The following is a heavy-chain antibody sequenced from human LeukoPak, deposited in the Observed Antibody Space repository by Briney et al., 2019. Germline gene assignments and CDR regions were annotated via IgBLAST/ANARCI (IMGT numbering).Heavy chain of an antibody. D-gene: IGHD6-13*01. CDR3: ARRGPAAGDAFNI. CDR1: GGSISNSDYY. CDR2: MYYSGST. V-gene: IGHV4-39*01. Sequence: SETLSLTCTVSGGSISNSDYYWGWIRQPPGRGLRWIGSMYYSGSTYYSPSLKSRVTISVDTSKNQFSLNLSSVTAADTAVYYCARRGPAAGDAFNIWGQGTMVTVSS. J-gene: IGHJ3*02.